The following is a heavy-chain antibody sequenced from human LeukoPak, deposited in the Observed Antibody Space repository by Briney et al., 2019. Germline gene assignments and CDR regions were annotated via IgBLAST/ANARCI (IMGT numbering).Heavy chain of an antibody. CDR3: AKDGRFLAQDYYYMDV. CDR1: GFTFSSYG. CDR2: IRYDGSNK. V-gene: IGHV3-33*06. J-gene: IGHJ6*03. Sequence: GGSLRLSCAASGFTFSSYGMHWVRQAPGKGLEWVAVIRYDGSNKYYADSVKGRFTISRDNSKNTLYLQMNSLRAEDTAVYYCAKDGRFLAQDYYYMDVWGKGTTVTVSS. D-gene: IGHD3-3*01.